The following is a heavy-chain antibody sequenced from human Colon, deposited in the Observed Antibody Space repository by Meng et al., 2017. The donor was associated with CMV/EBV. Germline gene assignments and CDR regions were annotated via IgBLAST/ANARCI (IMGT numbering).Heavy chain of an antibody. V-gene: IGHV4-34*01. CDR2: VTDSGST. CDR3: SRAKRGTYYYYAMDV. D-gene: IGHD3-16*01. CDR1: GESSSGYY. Sequence: SETLSLTCGVSGESSSGYYWTWIRKPPGKGLEWIGEVTDSGSTKSNPSLLRRVSLSMNMSKKQFSLSLSSVTAADTADYYCSRAKRGTYYYYAMDVWGQGTPVTVSS. J-gene: IGHJ6*02.